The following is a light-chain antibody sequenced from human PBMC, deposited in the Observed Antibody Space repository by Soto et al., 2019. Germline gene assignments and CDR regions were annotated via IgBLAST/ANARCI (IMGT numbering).Light chain of an antibody. Sequence: PRERACLSWRASQSFSSSYLAWYQQKLGQAPRLLIYGASSRATGIPDRFSGSGSGTDFTLTITRLEPEDFAVYYCQHYGYSLWTFGQGTKVDI. V-gene: IGKV3-20*01. CDR2: GAS. CDR1: QSFSSSY. CDR3: QHYGYSLWT. J-gene: IGKJ1*01.